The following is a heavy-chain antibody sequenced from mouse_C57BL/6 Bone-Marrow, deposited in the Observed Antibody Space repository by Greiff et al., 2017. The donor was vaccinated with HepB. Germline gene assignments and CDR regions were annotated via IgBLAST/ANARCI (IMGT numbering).Heavy chain of an antibody. CDR3: AKNLLLGYYAMDY. D-gene: IGHD1-1*01. Sequence: VQLKESGPGLVQPSQSLSITCTVSGFSLTSYGVHWVRQPPGKGLEWLGVIWSGGSTDYNAAFISRLSISKDNSKSQVFFKMNSLQADDTAIYYCAKNLLLGYYAMDYWGQGTSVTVSS. J-gene: IGHJ4*01. V-gene: IGHV2-4*01. CDR2: IWSGGST. CDR1: GFSLTSYG.